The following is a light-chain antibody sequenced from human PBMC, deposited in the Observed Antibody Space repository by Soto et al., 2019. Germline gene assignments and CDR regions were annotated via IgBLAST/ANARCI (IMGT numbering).Light chain of an antibody. CDR1: QGISNS. J-gene: IGKJ4*01. CDR2: GAS. V-gene: IGKV1-17*03. CDR3: PQYTSYPFT. Sequence: DIQMTQSPSAMSASLGDRVTITCRASQGISNSLAWFQQKPGKVPKRLIYGASTLQSGAPSRFSGSASGAAFTLTISSLQPEDFATYYFPQYTSYPFTFGEGTKV.